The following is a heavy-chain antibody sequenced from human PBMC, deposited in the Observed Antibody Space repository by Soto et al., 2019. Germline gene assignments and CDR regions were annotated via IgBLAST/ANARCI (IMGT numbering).Heavy chain of an antibody. CDR2: IIPIFGTA. V-gene: IGHV1-69*06. Sequence: ASVKVSCKASGGTFSSYAISWVRPAPGQGLEWMGGIIPIFGTANYAQKFQGRVTITPDKSTSTAYMELSSLRSEDKAVYYCARDHFPGYPLHHYPMAFRGRRSTV. CDR1: GGTFSSYA. CDR3: ARDHFPGYPLHHYPMAF. J-gene: IGHJ6*02. D-gene: IGHD5-18*01.